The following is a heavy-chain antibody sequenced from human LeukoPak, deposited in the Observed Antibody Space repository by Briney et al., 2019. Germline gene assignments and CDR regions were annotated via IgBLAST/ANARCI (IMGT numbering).Heavy chain of an antibody. CDR3: ARGGHLGITTTRY. CDR1: GYTFTGYC. Sequence: ASVKVSCKASGYTFTGYCMHWVRQAPGQGLEWMGRINPNSGGTNYAQKFQGRVTMTRDTSISTAYMELSRPRSDDTAVYYCARGGHLGITTTRYWGQGTLVTVSS. V-gene: IGHV1-2*06. J-gene: IGHJ4*02. D-gene: IGHD1/OR15-1a*01. CDR2: INPNSGGT.